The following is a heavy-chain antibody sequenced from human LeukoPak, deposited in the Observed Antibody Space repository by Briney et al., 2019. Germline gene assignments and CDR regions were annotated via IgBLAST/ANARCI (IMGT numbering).Heavy chain of an antibody. CDR3: AKLGKTENHYGSGRFSYYYYMDV. Sequence: GGSLRLSCAASGFTFSNYWMNWVRQAPGKGLEWVANIKQDGSEKYYVDSVKGRFTISRDNAKNSLYLQMNSLRAEDTAVYYCAKLGKTENHYGSGRFSYYYYMDVWGKGTTVTISS. D-gene: IGHD3-10*01. CDR2: IKQDGSEK. V-gene: IGHV3-7*01. CDR1: GFTFSNYW. J-gene: IGHJ6*03.